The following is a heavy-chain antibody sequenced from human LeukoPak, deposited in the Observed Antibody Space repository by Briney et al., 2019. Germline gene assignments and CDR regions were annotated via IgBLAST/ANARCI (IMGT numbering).Heavy chain of an antibody. CDR1: GGSISSGRYY. CDR3: ARAFCSSTNCFPNWFDP. V-gene: IGHV4-39*07. J-gene: IGHJ5*02. Sequence: SETLSLTCTVSGGSISSGRYYWGWIRQPPGKGLEWIGSIYYSGSTYYNPSLKSRVTVSVDTSRNQFSLKLSSVTAADTAVYYCARAFCSSTNCFPNWFDPWGQGTLVTVSS. D-gene: IGHD2-2*01. CDR2: IYYSGST.